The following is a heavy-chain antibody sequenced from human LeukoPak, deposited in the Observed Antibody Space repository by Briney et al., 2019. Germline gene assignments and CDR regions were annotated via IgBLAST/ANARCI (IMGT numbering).Heavy chain of an antibody. J-gene: IGHJ5*02. CDR1: GYTFTSYG. CDR3: ARQNAFSRSGGKGNWFDP. CDR2: ISAYNGNT. Sequence: GASVKVSCTASGYTFTSYGISWVRQAPGQGLEWMGWISAYNGNTNYAQKLQGRVTVTTDTSTSTAYMELRSLRSDDTAVYYCARQNAFSRSGGKGNWFDPWGQGTLVTVSS. D-gene: IGHD2-15*01. V-gene: IGHV1-18*04.